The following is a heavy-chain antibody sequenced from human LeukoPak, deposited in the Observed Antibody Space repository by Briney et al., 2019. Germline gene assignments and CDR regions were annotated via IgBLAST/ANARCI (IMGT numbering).Heavy chain of an antibody. Sequence: ASVKVSCKASGYTFTSYGISWVRQAPGQGLEWMGWISVYNGKTNYAQKFQGRVTMTTDTSTSTAYMEVRSLRSDDTAVYYCARDYVWGSYRNPVDYWGQGTLVTVSS. CDR2: ISVYNGKT. CDR1: GYTFTSYG. J-gene: IGHJ4*02. CDR3: ARDYVWGSYRNPVDY. V-gene: IGHV1-18*01. D-gene: IGHD3-16*02.